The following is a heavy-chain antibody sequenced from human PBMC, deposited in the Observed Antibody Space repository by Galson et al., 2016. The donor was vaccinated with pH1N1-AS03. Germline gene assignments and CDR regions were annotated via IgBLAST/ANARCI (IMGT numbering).Heavy chain of an antibody. CDR2: INTDSGVT. V-gene: IGHV1-2*04. Sequence: SVKVSCKASGYIFTGFYVHWVRQAPGQGLEWMGWINTDSGVTNYAQKFQAWVTMTGDTSISTAYMELYGLKSDDTAVYYCARDPLGPCSSATSATTYYFGMDVWGQGTTVIVSS. CDR3: ARDPLGPCSSATSATTYYFGMDV. D-gene: IGHD1-26*01. CDR1: GYIFTGFY. J-gene: IGHJ6*02.